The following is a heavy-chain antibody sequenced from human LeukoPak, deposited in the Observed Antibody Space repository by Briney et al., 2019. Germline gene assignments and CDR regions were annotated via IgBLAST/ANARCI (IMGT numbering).Heavy chain of an antibody. V-gene: IGHV1-69*13. D-gene: IGHD5-18*01. Sequence: SVKVSCKASGGTFSSYAISWVRQAPGQGLEWMGGIIPIFGTANYAQKFQGRVTITADESTSTAYMELSSLRSEDTAVYYCARDKYTPCRGYSYGYFDYWGQGTLVTVSS. CDR3: ARDKYTPCRGYSYGYFDY. J-gene: IGHJ4*02. CDR1: GGTFSSYA. CDR2: IIPIFGTA.